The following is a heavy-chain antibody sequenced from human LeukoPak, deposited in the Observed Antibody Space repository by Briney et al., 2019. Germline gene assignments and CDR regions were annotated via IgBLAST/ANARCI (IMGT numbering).Heavy chain of an antibody. CDR1: GGSFSGYY. CDR3: ARGVVVVPAAPLNGGRAYYYYGMDV. CDR2: INHSGST. V-gene: IGHV4-34*01. D-gene: IGHD2-2*01. Sequence: SETLSLTCAVYGGSFSGYYWSWIRQPPGKGLEWIGEINHSGSTNYNPSLKSRVTISVDTSKNQFSVKLSSVPAADPAVYYCARGVVVVPAAPLNGGRAYYYYGMDVWGQGTTVTVSS. J-gene: IGHJ6*02.